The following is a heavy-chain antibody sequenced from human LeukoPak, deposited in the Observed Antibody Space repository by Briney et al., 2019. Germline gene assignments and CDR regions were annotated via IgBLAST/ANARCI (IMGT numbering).Heavy chain of an antibody. V-gene: IGHV4-30-4*01. CDR2: IYYSGST. J-gene: IGHJ5*02. CDR1: GDSISSDNYY. CDR3: AREYSSGLSWFDP. D-gene: IGHD6-19*01. Sequence: SQTLSLTCTVSGDSISSDNYYWNWIRQPPGKGLEWIGYIYYSGSTYYNPSLKSRITISVDTSKNQFSLKLSSVTAADTAVYFCAREYSSGLSWFDPWGQGTLVTVSS.